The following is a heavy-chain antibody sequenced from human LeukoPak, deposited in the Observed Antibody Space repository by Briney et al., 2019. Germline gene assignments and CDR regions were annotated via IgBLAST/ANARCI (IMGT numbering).Heavy chain of an antibody. CDR2: INSDGIST. J-gene: IGHJ4*02. CDR1: RLTFSRYW. Sequence: GGSLRLSCAASRLTFSRYWMHWVRQAPGKGLLWVSRINSDGISTSYADSVKGRFTISRDNAKNTLYLQMNSLRAEDTAVYYCARDGNYYDSSGPADYWGQGTLVTVSS. V-gene: IGHV3-74*01. D-gene: IGHD3-22*01. CDR3: ARDGNYYDSSGPADY.